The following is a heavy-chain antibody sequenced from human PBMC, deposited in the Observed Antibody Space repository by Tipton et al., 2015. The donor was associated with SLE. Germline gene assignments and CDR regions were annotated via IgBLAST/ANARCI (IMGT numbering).Heavy chain of an antibody. CDR2: IYYSGST. CDR1: GGSISSASYY. Sequence: TLSLTCAVSGGSISSASYYWGWIRQPPGKGLEWIGSIYYSGSTYYNPSLKSRVSISVDTSKKQFSLKLNFVTAADTAVYYCAREVRVTGVIDSWGQGTLVTVSS. CDR3: AREVRVTGVIDS. V-gene: IGHV4-39*07. D-gene: IGHD7-27*01. J-gene: IGHJ4*02.